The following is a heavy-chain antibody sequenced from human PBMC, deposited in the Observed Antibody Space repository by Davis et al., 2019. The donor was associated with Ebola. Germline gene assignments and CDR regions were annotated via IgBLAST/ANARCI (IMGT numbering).Heavy chain of an antibody. CDR1: GFTVSSNY. D-gene: IGHD1-26*01. J-gene: IGHJ4*02. Sequence: GGSLRLSCAASGFTVSSNYMSWVRQAPGKGLEWVSVIYSGGSTYYADSVKGRFTISRDNSKNTLYLQMNSLRAEDTAVYYCARDGTGWELLLVYFDYWGQGTLVTVSS. CDR2: IYSGGST. CDR3: ARDGTGWELLLVYFDY. V-gene: IGHV3-66*02.